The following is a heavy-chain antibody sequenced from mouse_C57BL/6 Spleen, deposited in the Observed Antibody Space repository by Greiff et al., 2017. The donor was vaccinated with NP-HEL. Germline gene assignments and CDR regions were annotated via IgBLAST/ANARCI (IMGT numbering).Heavy chain of an antibody. J-gene: IGHJ4*01. CDR2: IHPNSGST. CDR3: SELGRGYAMDY. CDR1: GYTFTSYW. D-gene: IGHD4-1*01. V-gene: IGHV1-64*01. Sequence: VKLQQPGAELVKPGASVKLSCKASGYTFTSYWMHWVKQRPGQGLEWIGMIHPNSGSTNYNEKFKSKATLTVDKSSSTAYMQLSSLTSEDSAVYYCSELGRGYAMDYWGQGTSVTVSS.